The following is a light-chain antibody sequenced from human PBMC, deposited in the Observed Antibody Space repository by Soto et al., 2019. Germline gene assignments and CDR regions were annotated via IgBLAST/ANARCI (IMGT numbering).Light chain of an antibody. CDR1: QSVSSN. Sequence: EIVMTQSPATLSVSPGEGATLSCTASQSVSSNLAWYQQKPGQAPRLLIYAASSRATGIPARFSGSGSGTEFTLTISSLQSEDFAVYYCQQYNNWPRTFGQGTKVAIK. J-gene: IGKJ1*01. CDR3: QQYNNWPRT. CDR2: AAS. V-gene: IGKV3-15*01.